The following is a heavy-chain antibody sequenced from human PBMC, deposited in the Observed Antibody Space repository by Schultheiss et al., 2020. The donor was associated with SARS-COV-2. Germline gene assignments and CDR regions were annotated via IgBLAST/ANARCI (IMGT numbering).Heavy chain of an antibody. CDR1: GYTFTGYY. J-gene: IGHJ6*03. CDR3: AREPRTVGATGMDV. V-gene: IGHV1-2*04. D-gene: IGHD1-26*01. CDR2: INPNSGGT. Sequence: ASVKVSCKASGYTFTGYYMHWVRQAPGQGLEWMGWINPNSGGTNYAQKFQGWVTMTRDTSISTAYMELSRLRSDDTAVYYCAREPRTVGATGMDVWGKGTTVTVSS.